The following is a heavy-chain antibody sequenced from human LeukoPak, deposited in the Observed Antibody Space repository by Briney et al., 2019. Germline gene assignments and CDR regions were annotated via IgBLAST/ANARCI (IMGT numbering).Heavy chain of an antibody. V-gene: IGHV3-30*18. J-gene: IGHJ4*02. Sequence: GRSLRLSCAASGFTFSSYGMHGVRQAPGKGLEWVAVISYDGSNKYYADSEKGRFTISRDNSKNTLYLQMNSLRAEDTAVYYCAKDWDTAMVFYWGQGTLVTVSS. CDR2: ISYDGSNK. D-gene: IGHD5-18*01. CDR1: GFTFSSYG. CDR3: AKDWDTAMVFY.